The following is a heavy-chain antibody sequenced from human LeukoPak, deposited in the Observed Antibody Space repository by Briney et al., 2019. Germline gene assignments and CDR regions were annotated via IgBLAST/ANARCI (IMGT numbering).Heavy chain of an antibody. J-gene: IGHJ4*02. CDR1: GGTFSSYA. CDR2: IIPIFGTA. CDR3: ARGKRMYYYDSSGYYLWGFDY. D-gene: IGHD3-22*01. V-gene: IGHV1-69*06. Sequence: ASVKVSCKASGGTFSSYAISWVRQAPGQGLEWMGGIIPIFGTANYAQKFQGRVTITADKSTSTAYMELSSLRSEDTAVYYCARGKRMYYYDSSGYYLWGFDYWGQGTLVTVSS.